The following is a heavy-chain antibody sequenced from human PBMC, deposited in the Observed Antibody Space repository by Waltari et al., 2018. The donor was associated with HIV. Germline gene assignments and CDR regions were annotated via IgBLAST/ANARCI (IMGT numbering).Heavy chain of an antibody. CDR1: GFSMTRYY. CDR2: IFISGST. CDR3: ARESGWAFDY. J-gene: IGHJ4*02. Sequence: QVQLQESGPGLVKPSETLSLPCSVSGFSMTRYYWIWIRQPAEKGREWIGRIFISGSTNFNPSLRSRGTMSVDRSKNQFSLNLRSVTAADTAMYYCARESGWAFDYWGQGTLVTVSS. V-gene: IGHV4-4*07. D-gene: IGHD3-16*01.